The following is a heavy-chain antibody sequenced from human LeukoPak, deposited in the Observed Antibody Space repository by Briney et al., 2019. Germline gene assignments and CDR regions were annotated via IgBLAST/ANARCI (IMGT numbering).Heavy chain of an antibody. J-gene: IGHJ4*02. CDR3: ASQFLLPFDY. CDR2: TIPILGIA. V-gene: IGHV1-69*04. CDR1: GDTFGSYA. D-gene: IGHD3-22*01. Sequence: GASVTVSFKAPGDTFGSYAISWVRQAHGQGLEWMGRTIPILGIAKYAQKFQGRLTITADTSTSTAYMQLTNLRSDDTAVYYCASQFLLPFDYWGRGTLVTVSS.